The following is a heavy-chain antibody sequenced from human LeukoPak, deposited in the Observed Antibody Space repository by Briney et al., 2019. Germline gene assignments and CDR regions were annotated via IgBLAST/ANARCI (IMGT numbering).Heavy chain of an antibody. CDR3: ARGFDSGYDFGY. V-gene: IGHV3-33*01. D-gene: IGHD5-12*01. Sequence: PGGSLRLSCAASGFTFSTYGMHWVRQAPGKGLEWVAVIWYDGSNKYYIDSVRGRFTISRDNSRNTLYLQMNGLRAEDTAVYYCARGFDSGYDFGYWGQGTLVTVSS. CDR2: IWYDGSNK. CDR1: GFTFSTYG. J-gene: IGHJ4*02.